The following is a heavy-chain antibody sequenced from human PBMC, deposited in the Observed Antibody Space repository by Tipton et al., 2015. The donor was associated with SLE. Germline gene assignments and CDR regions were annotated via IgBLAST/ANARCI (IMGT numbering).Heavy chain of an antibody. V-gene: IGHV3-48*01. Sequence: SLRLSCAASGFTFSSYSMNWVRQAPGKGLERVSYISSSSSTIYYADSVKGRFTISRDNSKNTLYLQMNSLRAEDTAVYYCAKDLGDLYSYFDYWGQGTLVTVSS. CDR3: AKDLGDLYSYFDY. J-gene: IGHJ4*02. CDR2: ISSSSSTI. D-gene: IGHD3-16*01. CDR1: GFTFSSYS.